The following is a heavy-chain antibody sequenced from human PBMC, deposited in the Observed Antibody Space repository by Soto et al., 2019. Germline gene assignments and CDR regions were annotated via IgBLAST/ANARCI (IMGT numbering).Heavy chain of an antibody. Sequence: GESLRLSCAASGFNFDNCYMAWVRQAPGKGLEWVANIKKDGSGSNYVDSLKGRFTISRDNAKNSLYLQMNNLRAEDSGVYFCARDTTGILDYWGQGTLVTVSS. CDR1: GFNFDNCY. CDR2: IKKDGSGS. J-gene: IGHJ4*02. V-gene: IGHV3-7*01. CDR3: ARDTTGILDY. D-gene: IGHD1-1*01.